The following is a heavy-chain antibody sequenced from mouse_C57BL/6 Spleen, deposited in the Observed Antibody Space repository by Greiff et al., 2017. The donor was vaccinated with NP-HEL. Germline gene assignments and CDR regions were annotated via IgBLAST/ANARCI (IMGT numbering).Heavy chain of an antibody. J-gene: IGHJ3*01. V-gene: IGHV5-9-1*02. CDR3: TREGKLPWFAY. Sequence: EVKLQESGEGLVKPGGSLKLSCAASGFTFSSYAMSWVRQTPEKRLEWVAYISSGGDYIYYADTVKGRFTISRDNARNTLYLQMSSLKSEDTAMYYCTREGKLPWFAYWGQGTLVTVSA. CDR1: GFTFSSYA. CDR2: ISSGGDYI.